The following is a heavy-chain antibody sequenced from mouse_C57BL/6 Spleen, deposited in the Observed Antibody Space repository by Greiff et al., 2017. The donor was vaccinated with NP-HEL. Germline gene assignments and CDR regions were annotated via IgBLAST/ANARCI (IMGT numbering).Heavy chain of an antibody. D-gene: IGHD2-2*01. CDR2: IYPGDGDT. Sequence: VQLQQSGAELVKPGASVKISCKASGYAFSSHWMNWVKQRPGKGLEWIGQIYPGDGDTNYNGKFKGKATLTADKSSSTAYMQLSSLTSEDSAVYFCASYGYSWFAYWGQGTLVTVSA. J-gene: IGHJ3*01. CDR1: GYAFSSHW. V-gene: IGHV1-80*01. CDR3: ASYGYSWFAY.